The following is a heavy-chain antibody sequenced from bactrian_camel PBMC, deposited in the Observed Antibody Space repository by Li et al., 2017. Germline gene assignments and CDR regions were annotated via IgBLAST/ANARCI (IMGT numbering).Heavy chain of an antibody. Sequence: HVQLVESGGGSVQAGGSLRLSCTASGFTFGSFCMAWYRQAPGKEREGVAAIDSDGSTNYTDSVKGRFTISVDNAKNTVYLSMNSLKSEDTALYYCVTDRATSVQTLHVFAYWGQGTQVTVS. D-gene: IGHD5*01. J-gene: IGHJ6*01. V-gene: IGHV3S55*01. CDR3: VTDRATSVQTLHVFAY. CDR1: GFTFGSFC. CDR2: IDSDGST.